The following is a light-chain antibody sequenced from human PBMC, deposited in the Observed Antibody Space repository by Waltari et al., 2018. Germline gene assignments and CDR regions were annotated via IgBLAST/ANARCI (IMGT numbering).Light chain of an antibody. CDR1: QGFSSS. CDR2: DAS. Sequence: ETVLTQSPVSLASSPGERATLSCRASQGFSSSLAWYQHKPGQAPRPLIYDASNRATGIPARFSGSGSGTDFTLTISSLEPEDFAVYYCQQRINWPPLTFGGGTKVEIK. V-gene: IGKV3-11*01. J-gene: IGKJ4*01. CDR3: QQRINWPPLT.